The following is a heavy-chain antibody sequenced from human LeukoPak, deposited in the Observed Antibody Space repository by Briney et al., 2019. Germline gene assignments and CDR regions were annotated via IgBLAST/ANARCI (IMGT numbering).Heavy chain of an antibody. CDR1: GYTFTSYD. CDR3: ARSKGVLRFLEWFDYYGMDV. CDR2: MNPNSGNT. Sequence: ASVTVSCKASGYTFTSYDINWVRQATGQGLEWMGWMNPNSGNTGYAQKFQGRVTMTRITSISTAYMELSSLRSEDTAVYYCARSKGVLRFLEWFDYYGMDVWGQGTTVTVSS. V-gene: IGHV1-8*01. D-gene: IGHD3-3*01. J-gene: IGHJ6*02.